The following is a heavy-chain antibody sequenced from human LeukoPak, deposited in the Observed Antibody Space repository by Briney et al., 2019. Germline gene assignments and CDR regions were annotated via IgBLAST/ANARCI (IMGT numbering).Heavy chain of an antibody. D-gene: IGHD4-23*01. V-gene: IGHV1-69*05. CDR1: GGTFNSYS. Sequence: ASVKVSCKASGGTFNSYSISWVRQAPGQGLEWVGRIIPVFGATNYAQKFQGRVTITTDESTSTAYMELSSLRSEDTAVYYCARVGDPQTLDYWGQGTLVTVSS. CDR3: ARVGDPQTLDY. J-gene: IGHJ4*02. CDR2: IIPVFGAT.